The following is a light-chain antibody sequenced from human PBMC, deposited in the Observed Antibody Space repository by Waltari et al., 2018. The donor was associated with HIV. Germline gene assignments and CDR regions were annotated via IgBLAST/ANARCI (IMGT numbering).Light chain of an antibody. CDR3: QQANSYPRT. CDR2: AAS. V-gene: IGKV1-9*01. Sequence: DVQLTQSPSFLSASVGDRVTITCRASQGISNYLAWYQQKPAKAPKLLIYAASTLQSGVPSRFSGSRSGTEFTLTISSLQPEDFATYYCQQANSYPRTFGQGTKLEIK. CDR1: QGISNY. J-gene: IGKJ2*01.